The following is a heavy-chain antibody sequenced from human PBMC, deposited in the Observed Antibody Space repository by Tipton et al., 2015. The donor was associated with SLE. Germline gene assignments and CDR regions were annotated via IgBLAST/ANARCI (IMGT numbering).Heavy chain of an antibody. Sequence: TLSLTCTVSGGSITSSGFYWGWFRQPPGKGLEWIGSIDYSGRTYYTPSLKSQLTISVDTSENQFSLKLNSVTAADTAVYYCARRYNWNYKDYFDYWGQGTPFTVSS. CDR1: GGSITSSGFY. J-gene: IGHJ4*02. CDR2: IDYSGRT. D-gene: IGHD1-7*01. CDR3: ARRYNWNYKDYFDY. V-gene: IGHV4-39*07.